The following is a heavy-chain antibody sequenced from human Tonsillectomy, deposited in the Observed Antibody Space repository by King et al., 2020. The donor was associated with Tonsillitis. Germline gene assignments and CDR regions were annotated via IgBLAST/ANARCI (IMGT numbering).Heavy chain of an antibody. CDR2: ISSSGSTT. D-gene: IGHD3-3*01. CDR3: ATVFDFWMRFDS. V-gene: IGHV3-48*04. Sequence: EVQLVESGGGLVQPGGSLRLSCAASGFTFSRYALNWVRQAPGQGLEWVAYISSSGSTTHYADSVKGRFTISRENAKNSLFLQMHSLRAEDTAVYFCATVFDFWMRFDSWGQGTLVAVSS. J-gene: IGHJ5*01. CDR1: GFTFSRYA.